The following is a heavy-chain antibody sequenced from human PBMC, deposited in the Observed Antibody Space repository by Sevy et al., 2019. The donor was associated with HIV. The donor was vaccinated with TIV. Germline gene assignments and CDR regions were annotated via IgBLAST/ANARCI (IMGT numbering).Heavy chain of an antibody. CDR2: TLFDGRNQ. CDR3: ARVPPYSYGFGVDY. V-gene: IGHV3-30*03. J-gene: IGHJ4*02. D-gene: IGHD5-18*01. CDR1: GFTFSDFA. Sequence: GGSLRLSCAASGFTFSDFAMAWVRQAPGKGLEWVALTLFDGRNQYYADSVKGRFTISRDNSKNTLFLQMNSLRADDTAVYYCARVPPYSYGFGVDYWGQGTLVTVSS.